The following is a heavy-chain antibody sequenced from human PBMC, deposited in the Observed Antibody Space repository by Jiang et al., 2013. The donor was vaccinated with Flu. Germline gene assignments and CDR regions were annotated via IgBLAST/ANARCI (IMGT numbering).Heavy chain of an antibody. CDR1: GFTFSDYS. CDR2: ISSSSSTI. CDR3: ARHPGSGYSY. J-gene: IGHJ4*02. D-gene: IGHD3-22*01. V-gene: IGHV3-48*01. Sequence: VQLLESGGGLVQPGGSLRLSCAASGFTFSDYSMNWVRQAPGKGLEWVSYISSSSSTIYYADSVKGRFTISRDNAKNSLYLQMHSLRAEDTAVYYCARHPGSGYSYWGQGTLVT.